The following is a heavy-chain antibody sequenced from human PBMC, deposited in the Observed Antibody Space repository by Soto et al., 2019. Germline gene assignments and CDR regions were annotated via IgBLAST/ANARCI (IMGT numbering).Heavy chain of an antibody. CDR1: GYTFTSYA. Sequence: ASVKVSCKASGYTFTSYAMHWVRQAPGQRLEWMGWINAGNGNTKYSQKFQGRVTITRDTSASTAYMELSSLRSEDTAVYYCARDLQYCSSTSCSGPYYYYYMDVWGKGTTVTVSS. CDR3: ARDLQYCSSTSCSGPYYYYYMDV. J-gene: IGHJ6*03. V-gene: IGHV1-3*01. CDR2: INAGNGNT. D-gene: IGHD2-2*01.